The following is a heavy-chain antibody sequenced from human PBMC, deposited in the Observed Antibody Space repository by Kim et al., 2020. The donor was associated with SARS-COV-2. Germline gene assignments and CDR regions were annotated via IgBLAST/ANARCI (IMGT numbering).Heavy chain of an antibody. V-gene: IGHV1-69*13. Sequence: SVKVSCKASGGTFSRYGISWVRQAPGQGLEWMEGMIPLLGTTNYAQKFQGRVTMTADESSYTAYMELSSLRSEDTAVYYCARVDYDSDSSGYYPRFPDYWGQGTLVTVTS. J-gene: IGHJ4*02. CDR1: GGTFSRYG. CDR3: ARVDYDSDSSGYYPRFPDY. D-gene: IGHD3-22*01. CDR2: MIPLLGTT.